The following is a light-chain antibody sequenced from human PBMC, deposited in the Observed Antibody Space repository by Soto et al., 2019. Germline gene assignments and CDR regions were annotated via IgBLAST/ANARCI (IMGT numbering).Light chain of an antibody. CDR2: AAS. V-gene: IGKV1-17*01. Sequence: IQLTQSPSSLSASVGDSVTITCRASQAIRTALGWYQQKPGKVPKLLIYAASTLQSGVPSRFSGSGYGTDFTLTISSLQPEDFATSHCHQHTSYPRSTFGQGTRLDIK. J-gene: IGKJ5*01. CDR1: QAIRTA. CDR3: HQHTSYPRST.